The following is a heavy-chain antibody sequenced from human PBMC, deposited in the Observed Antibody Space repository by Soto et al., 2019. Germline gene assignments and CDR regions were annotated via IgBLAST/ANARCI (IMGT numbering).Heavy chain of an antibody. Sequence: GGSLRLSCAASGFTFSSYDMHWVRQAPGRGLEWVSVIGTAGDTSYRGSVKGRFTISREKANNSLYLQMNSLLAGDTAVYYCARGFGSFYYM. CDR3: ARGFGSFYYM. V-gene: IGHV3-13*01. D-gene: IGHD3-10*01. CDR1: GFTFSSYD. J-gene: IGHJ6*03. CDR2: IGTAGDT.